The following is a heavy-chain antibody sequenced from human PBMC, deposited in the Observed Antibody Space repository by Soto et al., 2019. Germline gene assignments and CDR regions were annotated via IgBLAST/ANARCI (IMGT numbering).Heavy chain of an antibody. Sequence: QVQLVQSGAEVRKPGASVTVSCRSSGDSFNDYYIHWVRQAPGQGFEWMGWINPNGGVTKYAQKFQCWVSMTRYPSISTVYMQLSRLRSDDTAVYYCARESGGATATLDYYYFYMDVWGTGTTVTVSS. CDR3: ARESGGATATLDYYYFYMDV. D-gene: IGHD5-12*01. CDR2: INPNGGVT. CDR1: GDSFNDYY. J-gene: IGHJ6*03. V-gene: IGHV1-2*04.